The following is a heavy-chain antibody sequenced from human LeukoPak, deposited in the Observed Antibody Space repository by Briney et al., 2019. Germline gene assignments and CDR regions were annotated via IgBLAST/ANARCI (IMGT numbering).Heavy chain of an antibody. J-gene: IGHJ6*02. CDR2: ISGSGGST. CDR3: ARAPANPFGVVGSYYYYYGMDV. CDR1: GFTFSSYA. D-gene: IGHD3-3*01. V-gene: IGHV3-23*01. Sequence: GGSLRLSCAASGFTFSSYAMSWVRQAPGKGLEWVSAISGSGGSTYYADSVKGRFTISRDNSKNTLYLQMNSLRAEDTAVYYCARAPANPFGVVGSYYYYYGMDVWGQGTTVTVSS.